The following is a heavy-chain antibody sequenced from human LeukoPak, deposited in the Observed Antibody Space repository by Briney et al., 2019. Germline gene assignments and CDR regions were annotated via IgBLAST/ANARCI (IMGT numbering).Heavy chain of an antibody. CDR2: ISYDGSNK. CDR3: AKASGSYPYYFDY. Sequence: GRSLRLSCAASGFTFSSYAMHWVRQAPGKGLEWVAVISYDGSNKYYADSVKGRFTISRDNSKNTLYLQMNSLRAEDTAVYYCAKASGSYPYYFDYWGQGTLVTVSS. V-gene: IGHV3-30-3*01. CDR1: GFTFSSYA. J-gene: IGHJ4*02. D-gene: IGHD1-26*01.